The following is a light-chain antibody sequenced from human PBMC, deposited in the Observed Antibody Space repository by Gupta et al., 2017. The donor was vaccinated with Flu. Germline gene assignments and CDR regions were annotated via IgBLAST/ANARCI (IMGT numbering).Light chain of an antibody. V-gene: IGKV1-5*03. CDR3: QQYKSYPWT. CDR2: KAS. J-gene: IGKJ1*01. Sequence: DIQMTQSPSTLSASVGDRVTITWHQQKSGKAPKVLIYKASNLESGVPSRFSGSGSGTEFTLTISSLQADDFATYYCQQYKSYPWTFGQGTKVEIK.